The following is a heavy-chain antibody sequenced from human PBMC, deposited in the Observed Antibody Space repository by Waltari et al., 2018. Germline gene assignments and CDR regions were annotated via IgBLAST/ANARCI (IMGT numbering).Heavy chain of an antibody. V-gene: IGHV3-23*01. CDR1: GFTFSSYA. J-gene: IGHJ6*02. CDR3: AKDLGYYDFWSGYSPYYYYGMDV. CDR2: ISGSGGST. Sequence: EVQLLESGGGLVQPGGSLRLSCAASGFTFSSYAMSWVRQAPGKGLEWVSAISGSGGSTYYADSVKGRFTISGDNSKNTLYLQMNSLRAEDTAVYYCAKDLGYYDFWSGYSPYYYYGMDVWGQGTTVTVSS. D-gene: IGHD3-3*01.